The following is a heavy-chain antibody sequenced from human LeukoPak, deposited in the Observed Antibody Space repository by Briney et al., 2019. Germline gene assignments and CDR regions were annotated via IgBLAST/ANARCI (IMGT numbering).Heavy chain of an antibody. CDR2: INSDGSST. Sequence: GGXXRLSCAASAFTFSSYWMHWVRQAPGKGLVWVSRINSDGSSTTYADSVKGRFTISRDNAKNTLYLQMNSLRAEDTAVYYCARGFTIFGVVNDAFDIWGQGTMVTVSS. CDR3: ARGFTIFGVVNDAFDI. V-gene: IGHV3-74*01. J-gene: IGHJ3*02. CDR1: AFTFSSYW. D-gene: IGHD3-3*01.